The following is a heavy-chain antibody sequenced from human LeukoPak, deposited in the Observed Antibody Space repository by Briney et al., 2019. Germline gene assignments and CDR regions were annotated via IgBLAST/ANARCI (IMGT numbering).Heavy chain of an antibody. CDR1: GGSISSHY. CDR3: ARDQDYGGDAFDI. J-gene: IGHJ3*02. D-gene: IGHD4-17*01. V-gene: IGHV4-59*11. Sequence: SETLSLTCTVSGGSISSHYWSWIRQPPGKGLEWIGYIYYSGSTNYNPSLKSRVTISVDTSKNQFSLKLSSVTAADTAVYYCARDQDYGGDAFDIWGQGTMVTVSS. CDR2: IYYSGST.